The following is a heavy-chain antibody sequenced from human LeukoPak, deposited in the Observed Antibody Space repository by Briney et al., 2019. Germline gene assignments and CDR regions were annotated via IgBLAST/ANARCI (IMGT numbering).Heavy chain of an antibody. CDR2: INHSGST. J-gene: IGHJ5*02. Sequence: SETLSLTCAVYGGSFSGYYWSWIRQPPGKGLEWIGEINHSGSTNYNPSLKSRVTISVDTSKNQFSLKLSSVTAADTAVYHCARSYASSWYWNWFDPWAREPWSPSPQ. D-gene: IGHD6-13*01. CDR1: GGSFSGYY. V-gene: IGHV4-34*01. CDR3: ARSYASSWYWNWFDP.